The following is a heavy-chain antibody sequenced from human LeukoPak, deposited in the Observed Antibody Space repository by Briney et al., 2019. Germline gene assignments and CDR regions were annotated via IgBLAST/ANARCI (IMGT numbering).Heavy chain of an antibody. Sequence: PSETLSLTCTVSGYSISSGYYWGWIRQPPGKGLEWIGSIYHSGSTYYNPSLKSRVTMSVDTSKNEFSLKLTSVTAADTAVYYCAREANSSGWAGWFDPWGQGTLVTVSS. CDR1: GYSISSGYY. CDR3: AREANSSGWAGWFDP. J-gene: IGHJ5*02. CDR2: IYHSGST. D-gene: IGHD6-19*01. V-gene: IGHV4-38-2*02.